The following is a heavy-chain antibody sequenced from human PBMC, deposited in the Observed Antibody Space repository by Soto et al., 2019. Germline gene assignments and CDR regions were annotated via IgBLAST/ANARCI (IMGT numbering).Heavy chain of an antibody. V-gene: IGHV3-48*03. CDR3: ARSSYYDFWSGYLSLGGMDV. CDR1: GFTFSSYE. CDR2: ISSSGSTI. Sequence: PVGSLRLSCAASGFTFSSYEMNWVRQAPGKGLEWVSYISSSGSTIYYADSVKGRFTISRDNAKNSLYLQMNSLRAEDTAVYYCARSSYYDFWSGYLSLGGMDVWGQGTTVTVSS. D-gene: IGHD3-3*01. J-gene: IGHJ6*02.